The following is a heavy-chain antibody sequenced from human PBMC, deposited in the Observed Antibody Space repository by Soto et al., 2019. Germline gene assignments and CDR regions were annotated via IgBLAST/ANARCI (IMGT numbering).Heavy chain of an antibody. CDR3: AHRGGITRVRATIFDY. Sequence: QITLKESGPPLVKPTQTLTLTCTFSGFSLSTSGVGVGWIRQPPGKALEWLALIYWDDDKRYSPSLKSRLTITKDTSKNQVVLTMTNMDPVDTATYYCAHRGGITRVRATIFDYWGQGTLVTVSS. V-gene: IGHV2-5*02. D-gene: IGHD3-10*01. CDR1: GFSLSTSGVG. J-gene: IGHJ4*02. CDR2: IYWDDDK.